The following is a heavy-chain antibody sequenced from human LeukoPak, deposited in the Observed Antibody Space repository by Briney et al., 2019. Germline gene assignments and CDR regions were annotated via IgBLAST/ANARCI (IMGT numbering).Heavy chain of an antibody. CDR3: ANRRGTQVLGNNIDI. CDR1: GFTFSSYA. J-gene: IGHJ3*02. CDR2: LQNDGSDI. Sequence: GGSLRLSCAASGFTFSSYAMTWVRQAPGKGLEWVAFLQNDGSDIHYADSVEGRFTISRDNSKNTLYLQMNSLRAEDTAVYYCANRRGTQVLGNNIDIWGQGTLVTVSS. V-gene: IGHV3-30*02. D-gene: IGHD1-1*01.